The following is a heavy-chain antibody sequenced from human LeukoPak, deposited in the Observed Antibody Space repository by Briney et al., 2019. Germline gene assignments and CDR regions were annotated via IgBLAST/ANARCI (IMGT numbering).Heavy chain of an antibody. Sequence: PGGSLRLSCAASGFTFSSYGMHWVRQAPGKGLEWVAVIWYDGSNKYYADSVKGRFTISRDNSKNTLYLQMNSLRAEDTAVYYCARGMTTVNAFGIWGQGTMVTVSS. V-gene: IGHV3-33*01. J-gene: IGHJ3*02. CDR1: GFTFSSYG. D-gene: IGHD4-17*01. CDR2: IWYDGSNK. CDR3: ARGMTTVNAFGI.